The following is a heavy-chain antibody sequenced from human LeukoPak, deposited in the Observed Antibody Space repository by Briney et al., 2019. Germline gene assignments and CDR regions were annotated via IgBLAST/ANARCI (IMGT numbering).Heavy chain of an antibody. D-gene: IGHD2-8*01. CDR1: GFTFSSYT. Sequence: GGSLRLSCAASGFTFSSYTMNWVRQAPGKGLEWVSYISSTSSAIYYADSVKGRFTISRDNAKNSLYLQMNSLRAEDTAVYYCTRGDHGDYWDQGTLVTVSS. CDR3: TRGDHGDY. V-gene: IGHV3-48*01. CDR2: ISSTSSAI. J-gene: IGHJ4*02.